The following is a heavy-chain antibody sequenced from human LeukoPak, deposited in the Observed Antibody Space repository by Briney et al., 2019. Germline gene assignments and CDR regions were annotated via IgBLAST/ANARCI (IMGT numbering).Heavy chain of an antibody. J-gene: IGHJ4*02. CDR1: EYTFTRYG. CDR2: ISAYNGST. Sequence: ASVKVSCKASEYTFTRYGISWVRQAPGQGLEWMGWISAYNGSTKYAQKLQGRVTMTTDTSTNTAHMELRSLRSDDTAVYYCARSYSSTSMDYWGQGTLVTVSS. D-gene: IGHD6-6*01. CDR3: ARSYSSTSMDY. V-gene: IGHV1-18*01.